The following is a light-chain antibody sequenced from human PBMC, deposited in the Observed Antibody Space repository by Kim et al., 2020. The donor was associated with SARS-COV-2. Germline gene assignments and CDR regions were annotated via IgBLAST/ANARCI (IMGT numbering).Light chain of an antibody. CDR2: GAS. Sequence: VSPGERATLSCRASQSVSSNLAWYQQKPGQAPRLLIYGASTRATGIPARFSGSGSGTEFTLTISSLQSEDFAVYYCQQYNNWLWTFGQGTKLEI. CDR1: QSVSSN. CDR3: QQYNNWLWT. V-gene: IGKV3-15*01. J-gene: IGKJ1*01.